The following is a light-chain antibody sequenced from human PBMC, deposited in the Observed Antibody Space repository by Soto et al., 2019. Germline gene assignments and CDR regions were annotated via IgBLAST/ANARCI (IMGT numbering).Light chain of an antibody. CDR1: SRDVGSYNL. V-gene: IGLV2-23*01. Sequence: QSVLTQPASVSGSPGQSITISCTGTSRDVGSYNLVSWYQQHPVKAHKLMIYEDNKRPSGVSNRFSVSKSGYTASLTISGLQAEDEADYYCCSYARTSTYVLGSGTKVTVL. CDR2: EDN. CDR3: CSYARTSTYV. J-gene: IGLJ1*01.